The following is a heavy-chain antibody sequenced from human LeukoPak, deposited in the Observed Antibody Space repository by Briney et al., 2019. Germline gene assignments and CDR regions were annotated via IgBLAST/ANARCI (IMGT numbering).Heavy chain of an antibody. Sequence: SETLSLTCTVSGGSISSYYWSWIRQPAGKGLEWIGRIYTSGSTNYNPSLKSRVTISVDKSKDQFSLKLSSVTAADTAVYHCARGEYGGGYYYYMDVWGKGTTVTVSS. CDR1: GGSISSYY. CDR2: IYTSGST. V-gene: IGHV4-4*07. J-gene: IGHJ6*03. CDR3: ARGEYGGGYYYYMDV. D-gene: IGHD3-16*01.